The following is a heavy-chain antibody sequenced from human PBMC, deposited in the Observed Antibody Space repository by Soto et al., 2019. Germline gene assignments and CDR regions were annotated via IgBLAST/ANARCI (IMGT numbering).Heavy chain of an antibody. D-gene: IGHD3-3*01. CDR1: GFTFSSYW. Sequence: PGGSLRLSCAASGFTFSSYWMSWVRQAPGKGLEWVADIKQDGSEKYYVDSVKGRFTISRDNAKNSLYLQMNSLRAEDTAVYYCAKRTYYDFWSGPYYYGMDVWGQGTTVTVSS. J-gene: IGHJ6*02. CDR3: AKRTYYDFWSGPYYYGMDV. CDR2: IKQDGSEK. V-gene: IGHV3-7*01.